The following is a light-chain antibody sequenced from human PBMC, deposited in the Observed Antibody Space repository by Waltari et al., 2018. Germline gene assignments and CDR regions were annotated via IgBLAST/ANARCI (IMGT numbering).Light chain of an antibody. Sequence: EVVMTAFPDHLSVSSGGRGNLLCRASQSIATNLAWYQQRRGQAPRLLIFDASTRATSISRRFSGSGSGTEFTLTISSLQSDDSAVHYCQQYNRWPPITFGQGTRLEIK. CDR3: QQYNRWPPIT. V-gene: IGKV3-15*01. J-gene: IGKJ5*01. CDR2: DAS. CDR1: QSIATN.